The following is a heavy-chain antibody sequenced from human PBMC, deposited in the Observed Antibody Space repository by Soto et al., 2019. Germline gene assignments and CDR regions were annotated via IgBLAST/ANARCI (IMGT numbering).Heavy chain of an antibody. Sequence: EGQLVESGGGLVQPGGSLKLSCAASGFTFGGSAMHWVRQASGKGLEWVGHIRSKTNSYATAYAESVKGRLTISRDDSMNTAYLQMNSLKAEDTAVYFCTRQTDAVQWLVVPTDYNFDYWGQGTLVTVSS. CDR3: TRQTDAVQWLVVPTDYNFDY. D-gene: IGHD6-19*01. V-gene: IGHV3-73*02. J-gene: IGHJ4*02. CDR1: GFTFGGSA. CDR2: IRSKTNSYAT.